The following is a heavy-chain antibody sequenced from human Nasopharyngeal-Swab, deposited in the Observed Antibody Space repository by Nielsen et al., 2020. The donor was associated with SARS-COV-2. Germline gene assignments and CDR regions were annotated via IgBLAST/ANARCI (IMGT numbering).Heavy chain of an antibody. J-gene: IGHJ3*02. Sequence: WIRQPPGKGLEWVSSISSSSSYIYYADSVKGRFTISRDNAKNSLYLQMNSLRAEDTAVYYCARSFLEWLLMGMDAFDIWGQGTMVTVSS. CDR3: ARSFLEWLLMGMDAFDI. V-gene: IGHV3-21*01. D-gene: IGHD3-3*01. CDR2: ISSSSSYI.